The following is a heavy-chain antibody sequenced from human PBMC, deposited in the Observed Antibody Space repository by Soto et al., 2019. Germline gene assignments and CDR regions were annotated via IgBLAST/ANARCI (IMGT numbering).Heavy chain of an antibody. CDR3: ASAVYSPDAFDI. CDR1: GFTVSSND. CDR2: IYSGGIT. Sequence: PGGSLRLSCAASGFTVSSNDISWVRQAPGKGLEWVSVIYSGGITYYADSVKGRFTTSRDNSKNTLYLQLNSLRAEDTAVYYCASAVYSPDAFDIWGQGTMVTVSS. V-gene: IGHV3-53*01. D-gene: IGHD4-4*01. J-gene: IGHJ3*02.